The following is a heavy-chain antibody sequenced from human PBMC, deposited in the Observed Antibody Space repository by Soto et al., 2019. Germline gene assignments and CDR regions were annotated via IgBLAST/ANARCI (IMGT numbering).Heavy chain of an antibody. CDR1: GFTFSNYA. D-gene: IGHD2-15*01. V-gene: IGHV3-23*01. CDR2: ISANGRNA. J-gene: IGHJ4*02. CDR3: AKDLASLGWVALGATFDS. Sequence: EVHLLESGGDVVQPGRSLRLSCAASGFTFSNYAMNWIRQAPGKGLEWLSSISANGRNAYYADSVKGRFTISRDRSKNTLYLQLESLRVEDTAIYFGAKDLASLGWVALGATFDSWGQGTLVNVSS.